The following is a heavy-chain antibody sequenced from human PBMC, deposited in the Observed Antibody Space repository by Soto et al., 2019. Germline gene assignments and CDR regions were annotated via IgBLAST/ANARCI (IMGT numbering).Heavy chain of an antibody. CDR1: GGSISSGGYY. J-gene: IGHJ5*02. Sequence: SETLSLTCTVSGGSISSGGYYWSWMRQHPGKGLEWIGYIYYSGSTYYNPSLKSRVTISVDTSKNQFSLKLSSVTAADTAVYYCARGTMVRGSNWFDPWGQGTLVTVSS. CDR3: ARGTMVRGSNWFDP. CDR2: IYYSGST. D-gene: IGHD3-10*01. V-gene: IGHV4-31*03.